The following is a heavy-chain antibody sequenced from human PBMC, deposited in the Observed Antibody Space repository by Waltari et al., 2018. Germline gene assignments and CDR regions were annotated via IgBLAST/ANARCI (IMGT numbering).Heavy chain of an antibody. CDR3: SRSLDA. CDR1: GFIYRNSW. J-gene: IGHJ6*02. V-gene: IGHV3-7*01. CDR2: IAPDGSEK. Sequence: EEQLLESGGEWSQPEGTLRISCATSGFIYRNSWMDWVRQATGKGLEWVANIAPDGSEKYSVDSVKGRFTVSRDNAKNSLYLQMNNLRAEDTAVYYCSRSLDAWGQGTTITVSS.